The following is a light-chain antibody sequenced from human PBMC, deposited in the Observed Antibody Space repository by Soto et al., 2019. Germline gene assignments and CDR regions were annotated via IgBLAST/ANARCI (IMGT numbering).Light chain of an antibody. Sequence: DVQMTQSPSSLSASVGDRVTITCRASQDINSYLAWYQQKPGNAPKSLIYAASSLQTGVPSRFSGSESGTDFTLTISNLQPEDSATYYCQQYNIYPLTFGGGTKVKIK. V-gene: IGKV1D-16*01. CDR2: AAS. J-gene: IGKJ4*01. CDR3: QQYNIYPLT. CDR1: QDINSY.